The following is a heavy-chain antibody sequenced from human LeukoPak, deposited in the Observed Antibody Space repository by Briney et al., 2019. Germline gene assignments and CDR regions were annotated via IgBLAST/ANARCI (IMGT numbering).Heavy chain of an antibody. V-gene: IGHV4-4*02. CDR2: IYHSGST. J-gene: IGHJ4*02. D-gene: IGHD3-22*01. CDR1: GGSISSSNW. CDR3: ARGRTYYYDSSGYYGVSYFDY. Sequence: SETLSLTCAVSGGSISSSNWWSWVRQPPGKGLEWIGEIYHSGSTNYNPSLKSRVTISVEKSKNQFSLKLSSVTAADTAVYYCARGRTYYYDSSGYYGVSYFDYWGQGTLVTVSS.